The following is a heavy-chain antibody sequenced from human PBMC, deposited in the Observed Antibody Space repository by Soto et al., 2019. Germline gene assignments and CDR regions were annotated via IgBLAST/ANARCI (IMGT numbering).Heavy chain of an antibody. CDR2: IYPGDSDT. J-gene: IGHJ4*02. V-gene: IGHV5-51*01. CDR1: GYSFTSYW. D-gene: IGHD5-12*01. Sequence: SGESLKISCKGSGYSFTSYWIGWVRQMPGKGLERMGIIYPGDSDTRYSPSFQGQVTISADKSISTAYLQWSSLKASDTAMYYCARFRSEMATPCFDYWGQGTLVTVSS. CDR3: ARFRSEMATPCFDY.